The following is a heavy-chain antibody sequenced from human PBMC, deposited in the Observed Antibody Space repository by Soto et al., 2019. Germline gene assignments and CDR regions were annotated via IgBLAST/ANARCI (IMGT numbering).Heavy chain of an antibody. Sequence: PGGSLRLSCAASGFTFSSYSMNWVRQAPGKGLERVSSISSSSSYIYYADSVKGRFTISRDNAKNSLYLQMNSLRAEDTAVYYCARDGDPNTIFGVVINYYGMDVWGKGTTVTVSS. J-gene: IGHJ6*04. V-gene: IGHV3-21*01. CDR3: ARDGDPNTIFGVVINYYGMDV. CDR2: ISSSSSYI. D-gene: IGHD3-3*01. CDR1: GFTFSSYS.